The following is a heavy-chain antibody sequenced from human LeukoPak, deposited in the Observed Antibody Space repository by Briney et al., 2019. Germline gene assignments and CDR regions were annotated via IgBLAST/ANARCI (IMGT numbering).Heavy chain of an antibody. CDR2: ISRGGAYT. CDR1: GFTFGTYD. CDR3: AKDPSGGSYGLKGKEPFDY. V-gene: IGHV3-23*01. Sequence: PGGSLRLSCAASGFTFGTYDMYWIRQAPGKGLECVSSISRGGAYTYYADSVKGRFTISRDDSRNTLYLQMNSLRAEDTAVYYCAKDPSGGSYGLKGKEPFDYWGQGTLVTVSS. D-gene: IGHD1-26*01. J-gene: IGHJ4*02.